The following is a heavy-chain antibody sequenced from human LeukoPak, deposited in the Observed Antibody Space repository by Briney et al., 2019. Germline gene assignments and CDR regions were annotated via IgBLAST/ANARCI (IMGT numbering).Heavy chain of an antibody. Sequence: PSETLSLTCAVYGGSFSGYYWSWIRQSPGKGLEWIGEINHSGSTNYNPSLKSRVTISVDTSKNQFSLKLSSVTAADTAVYYCAREVVPAAKYYYYMDVWGKGTTVTISS. J-gene: IGHJ6*03. CDR3: AREVVPAAKYYYYMDV. CDR2: INHSGST. V-gene: IGHV4-34*01. D-gene: IGHD2-2*01. CDR1: GGSFSGYY.